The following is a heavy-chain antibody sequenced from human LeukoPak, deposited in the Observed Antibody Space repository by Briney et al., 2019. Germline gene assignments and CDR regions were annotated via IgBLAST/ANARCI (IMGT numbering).Heavy chain of an antibody. CDR2: ISSSGSTT. D-gene: IGHD6-25*01. J-gene: IGHJ4*02. V-gene: IGHV3-48*03. CDR3: ARDGDLTPAVPFDY. CDR1: GFTFSSYE. Sequence: GGSLRLSCAASGFTFSSYEMNWVRQAPGKGLEWVSFISSSGSTTYYADSVKGRFTISRDNAKNSLYLQMNSLRAEDTAIYYCARDGDLTPAVPFDYWGQGTLVTVSS.